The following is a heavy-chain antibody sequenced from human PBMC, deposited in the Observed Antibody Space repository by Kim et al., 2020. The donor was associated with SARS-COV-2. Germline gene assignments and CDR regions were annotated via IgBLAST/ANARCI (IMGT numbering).Heavy chain of an antibody. D-gene: IGHD3-22*01. Sequence: GGSLRLSCAASGFTFSSYAMSWVRQAPGKGLEWVSDISGSGGSTYYADSVKGRFTITRDNTNNRLYLQMNSLRAEDTAVYYCASLRDSSGYYYARNHLGYWGQGTLVTVSS. V-gene: IGHV3-23*01. CDR2: ISGSGGST. CDR1: GFTFSSYA. J-gene: IGHJ4*02. CDR3: ASLRDSSGYYYARNHLGY.